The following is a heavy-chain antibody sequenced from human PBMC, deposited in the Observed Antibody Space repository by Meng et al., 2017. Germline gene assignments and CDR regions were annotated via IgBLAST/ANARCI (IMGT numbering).Heavy chain of an antibody. D-gene: IGHD4-17*01. V-gene: IGHV3-49*04. CDR3: TRDLDLGEYYHYYYGMDV. J-gene: IGHJ6*02. Sequence: GESLKISCTASGFTFGDYAMSWVRQAPGKGLEWVGFIRSKAYGGTTEYAASVKGRFTISRDDSKSIAYLQMNSLKTEDTAVYYCTRDLDLGEYYHYYYGMDVWGQGTTVTVSS. CDR2: IRSKAYGGTT. CDR1: GFTFGDYA.